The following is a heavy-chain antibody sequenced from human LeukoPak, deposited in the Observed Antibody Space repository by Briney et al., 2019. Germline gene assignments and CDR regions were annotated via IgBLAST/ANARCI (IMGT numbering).Heavy chain of an antibody. D-gene: IGHD6-13*01. CDR2: ISWNSGSI. V-gene: IGHV3-9*01. J-gene: IGHJ4*02. CDR1: GFTFDDYA. Sequence: GGSLRLSCAASGFTFDDYAMHWVRQAPGKGLEWVSGISWNSGSIGYADSVKGRFTISRDNAKSSLYLQMNSLRAEDTALYYCVKDMGYSSSWYVDYWGQGTLVTVSS. CDR3: VKDMGYSSSWYVDY.